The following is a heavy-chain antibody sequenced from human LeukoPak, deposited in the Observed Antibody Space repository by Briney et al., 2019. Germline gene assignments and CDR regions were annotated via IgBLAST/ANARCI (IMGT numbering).Heavy chain of an antibody. V-gene: IGHV4-34*01. J-gene: IGHJ4*02. Sequence: PSETLSLTCAVYGGSFSGYYWSWIRQPPGKGLEWIGEINHSGSTDYNPSLKGRVTISVDTSKNQFSLKLSSVTAADTAVYYCARGYYYDSSPAYWGQGTLVTVSS. CDR3: ARGYYYDSSPAY. CDR1: GGSFSGYY. CDR2: INHSGST. D-gene: IGHD3-22*01.